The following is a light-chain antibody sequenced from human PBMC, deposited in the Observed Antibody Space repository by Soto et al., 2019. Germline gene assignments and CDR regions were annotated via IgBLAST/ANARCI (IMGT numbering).Light chain of an antibody. Sequence: EVVMTQSPATLSVSPGERATLPCGASQTVSTTLAWYQHKPGQAPRLLIYGASTRATAIPARFSGSGSGTEFTLTISSLQSEDFAVYYCQQYNNWPRTFGQGTKVEIK. CDR2: GAS. CDR1: QTVSTT. CDR3: QQYNNWPRT. V-gene: IGKV3-15*01. J-gene: IGKJ1*01.